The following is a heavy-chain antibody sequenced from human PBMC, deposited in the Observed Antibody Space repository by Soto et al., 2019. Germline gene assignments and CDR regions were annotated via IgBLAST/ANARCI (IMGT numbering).Heavy chain of an antibody. Sequence: SETLSLTCAVYGGSFSCYYWSWIRQPPGKGLEWIGEINHSGSTNYNPSLKSRVTISVDTSKNQFSLKLSSVTAADTAVYYCAXCKADYYDSSGYCPFDYWGPGTLVTVSS. J-gene: IGHJ4*02. D-gene: IGHD3-22*01. V-gene: IGHV4-34*01. CDR1: GGSFSCYY. CDR3: AXCKADYYDSSGYCPFDY. CDR2: INHSGST.